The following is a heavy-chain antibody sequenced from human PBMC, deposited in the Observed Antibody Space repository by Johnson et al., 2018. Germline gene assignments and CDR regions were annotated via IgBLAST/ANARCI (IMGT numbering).Heavy chain of an antibody. J-gene: IGHJ6*02. CDR1: GYTFTGYY. V-gene: IGHV1-2*02. CDR3: ARDRVATLCGAGGMDV. CDR2: INPNSGGT. Sequence: QVQLVQSGAEVKKPGASVKVSCKASGYTFTGYYMHWVRQAPGQGLEWMGWINPNSGGTNYAQKFQGRVTMTRETSISTAYMELSRLSSDDTAGYYCARDRVATLCGAGGMDVWGQGTTVTVSS. D-gene: IGHD5-12*01.